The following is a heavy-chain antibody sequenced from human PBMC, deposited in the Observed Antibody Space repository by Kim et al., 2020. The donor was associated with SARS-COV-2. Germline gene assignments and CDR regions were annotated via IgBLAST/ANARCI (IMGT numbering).Heavy chain of an antibody. Sequence: SETLSLTCAVYGGSFSGYYWSWIRQPPGKGLEWIGEINHSGSTNYNPSLKSRVTISVDTSKNQFSLKLSSVTAADTAVYYCARGRRPASLRGYSGYVFDYWGQGTLVTVSS. CDR1: GGSFSGYY. CDR2: INHSGST. V-gene: IGHV4-34*01. J-gene: IGHJ4*02. D-gene: IGHD5-12*01. CDR3: ARGRRPASLRGYSGYVFDY.